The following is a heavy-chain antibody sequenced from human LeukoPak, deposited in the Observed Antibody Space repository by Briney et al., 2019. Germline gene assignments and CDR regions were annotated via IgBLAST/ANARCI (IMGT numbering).Heavy chain of an antibody. D-gene: IGHD3-3*01. CDR2: IYYSGRT. Sequence: PSETLSLTCTVYGGSISSGDYYWSWIRQHPGTGLEWIGYIYYSGRTYYNPSLKSRVTISVDTSKNQFSLKLSSVTAADTAVYYCARDRYDSYPMDVWGQGTTVTVSS. CDR3: ARDRYDSYPMDV. V-gene: IGHV4-31*03. CDR1: GGSISSGDYY. J-gene: IGHJ6*02.